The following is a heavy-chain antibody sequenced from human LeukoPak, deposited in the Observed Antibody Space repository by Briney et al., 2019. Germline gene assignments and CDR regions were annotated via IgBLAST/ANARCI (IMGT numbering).Heavy chain of an antibody. V-gene: IGHV1-2*02. Sequence: GASVKVSCKASGYTFTAYYIHWVRQAPGQGLEWMGWINPNSGGTNYAQNFQGRVTMTSDTSTYTTHMALSRLRSDDTAVYYCARSDVVVVTATTHFDYWGQGTLVTVSS. CDR2: INPNSGGT. CDR3: ARSDVVVVTATTHFDY. J-gene: IGHJ4*02. D-gene: IGHD2-15*01. CDR1: GYTFTAYY.